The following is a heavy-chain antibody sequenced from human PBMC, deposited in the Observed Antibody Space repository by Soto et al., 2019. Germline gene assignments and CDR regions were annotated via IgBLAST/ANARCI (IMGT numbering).Heavy chain of an antibody. J-gene: IGHJ6*02. CDR2: IYTSGST. CDR3: ARVPTSGRDCYYYGMDV. D-gene: IGHD3-10*01. V-gene: IGHV4-4*07. Sequence: SETLSLTCTVSGGSISSYYWSWIRQPAGKGLEWIGRIYTSGSTNYNPSLKSRVTMSVDTSKNQFSLKLSSVTAADTAVYYCARVPTSGRDCYYYGMDVWGQGTTVTVSS. CDR1: GGSISSYY.